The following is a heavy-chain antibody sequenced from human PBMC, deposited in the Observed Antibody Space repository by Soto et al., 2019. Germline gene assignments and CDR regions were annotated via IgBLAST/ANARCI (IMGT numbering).Heavy chain of an antibody. CDR3: SRSHTRYYYYYYGMDV. V-gene: IGHV3-33*01. CDR2: IWYDGSNK. J-gene: IGHJ6*02. Sequence: GGSLRLSCAASGFTFSSYGMHWVRQAPGKGLEWVAVIWYDGSNKYYADSVKGRFTISRDNSKNTLYLQMNSLRAEDTAVYYWSRSHTRYYYYYYGMDVWGQGTTVTVSS. D-gene: IGHD1-1*01. CDR1: GFTFSSYG.